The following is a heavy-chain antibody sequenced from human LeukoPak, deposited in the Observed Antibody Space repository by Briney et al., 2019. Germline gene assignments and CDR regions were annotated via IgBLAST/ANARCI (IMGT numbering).Heavy chain of an antibody. CDR1: GGSISSYY. J-gene: IGHJ3*02. V-gene: IGHV4-59*01. CDR3: ARYCSSTSCALDAFDI. Sequence: SETLSLTCTVSGGSISSYYWSWIRQPPGKGLEWIGYIYYSGSTNYNPSLKSRVTISVDTSKNQFSLKLSSVPAADTAVYYCARYCSSTSCALDAFDIWGQGTMVTVSS. CDR2: IYYSGST. D-gene: IGHD2-2*01.